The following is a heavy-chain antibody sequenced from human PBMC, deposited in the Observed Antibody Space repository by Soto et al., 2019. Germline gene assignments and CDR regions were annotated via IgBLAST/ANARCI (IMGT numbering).Heavy chain of an antibody. CDR2: IYYSGST. Sequence: PSETLSLTCTVSGGSISSYYWSWIRQPPGKGLEWIGYIYYSGSTNYNPSLKSRVTISVDTSKNQFSLKLSSVTAADTAVYYCAILEYYYGSGKYNWFDPWGQGTLVTVSS. V-gene: IGHV4-59*08. CDR1: GGSISSYY. CDR3: AILEYYYGSGKYNWFDP. J-gene: IGHJ5*02. D-gene: IGHD3-10*01.